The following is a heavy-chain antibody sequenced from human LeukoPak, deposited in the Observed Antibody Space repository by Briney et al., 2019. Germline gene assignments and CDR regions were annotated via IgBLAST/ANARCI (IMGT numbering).Heavy chain of an antibody. D-gene: IGHD3-22*01. V-gene: IGHV4-30-2*01. CDR3: ARAYYDSSGYYSGIDY. CDR2: IYHSGST. CDR1: GGSISSGGYS. Sequence: PSETLSLTCAVSGGSISSGGYSWSWIRQPPGKGLEWIGYIYHSGSTYYNPSLKSRVTISVDRSKNQFSLKLSSVTAADTAVYYCARAYYDSSGYYSGIDYWGQGTLVTVSS. J-gene: IGHJ4*02.